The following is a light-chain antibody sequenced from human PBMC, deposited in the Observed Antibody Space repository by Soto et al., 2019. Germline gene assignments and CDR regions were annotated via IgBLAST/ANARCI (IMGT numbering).Light chain of an antibody. CDR3: QQYGTSPS. CDR1: ESFSGRR. CDR2: SAA. J-gene: IGKJ5*01. V-gene: IGKV3-20*01. Sequence: EIVLTQSPGTLSLSPGERATLSCRASESFSGRRLAWYQQKPGQAPRLIMYSAANRATGIPDRFGGSVSGTDVTLTISCLEPEDFAVFYCQQYGTSPSFGQGTRVEIK.